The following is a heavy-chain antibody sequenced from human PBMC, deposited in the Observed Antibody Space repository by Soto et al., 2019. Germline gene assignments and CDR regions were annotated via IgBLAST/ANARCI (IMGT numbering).Heavy chain of an antibody. V-gene: IGHV3-33*01. CDR1: GFTFSSYG. CDR2: IWYDGSNK. Sequence: GGSLRLSCAASGFTFSSYGMHWVRQAPGKGLEWVAVIWYDGSNKYYADSVKGRFTISRDNSKNTLYLQMNSLRAEDTAVYYCARPPRYCSGGSCYNFDYWGQGTLVTVSS. CDR3: ARPPRYCSGGSCYNFDY. J-gene: IGHJ4*02. D-gene: IGHD2-15*01.